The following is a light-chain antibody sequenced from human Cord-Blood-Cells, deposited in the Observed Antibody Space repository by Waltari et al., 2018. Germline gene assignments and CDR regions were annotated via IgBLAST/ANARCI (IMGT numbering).Light chain of an antibody. V-gene: IGLV2-8*01. J-gene: IGLJ3*02. CDR2: EVS. Sequence: QSALTQPPSASGSPGQSVTISCTGTSSDVGGYNYVSWYQPHPGKAPKLMLYEVSKRPSGVPDRFSGSKSGNTASLTVSGLQAEDEADYYCSSYAGSNNLVFGGGTKLTVL. CDR3: SSYAGSNNLV. CDR1: SSDVGGYNY.